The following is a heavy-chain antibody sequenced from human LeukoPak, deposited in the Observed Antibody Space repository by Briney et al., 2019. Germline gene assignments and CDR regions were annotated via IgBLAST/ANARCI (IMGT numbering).Heavy chain of an antibody. V-gene: IGHV1-58*01. J-gene: IGHJ6*02. CDR3: AAISSYHYCYGMDV. CDR2: IVVGSGNT. D-gene: IGHD2/OR15-2a*01. Sequence: SVKVSCKASGFTFTSSAVQWVRQARGQRLEWIGWIVVGSGNTNYAQKFQERVTITRDMSTSTAYMELSSLRSEDTAVYYCAAISSYHYCYGMDVWGQGTTVTVSS. CDR1: GFTFTSSA.